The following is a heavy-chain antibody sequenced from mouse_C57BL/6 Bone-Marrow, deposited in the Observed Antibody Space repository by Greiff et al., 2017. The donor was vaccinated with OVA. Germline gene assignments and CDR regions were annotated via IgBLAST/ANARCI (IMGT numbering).Heavy chain of an antibody. V-gene: IGHV6-5*01. D-gene: IGHD1-1*02. J-gene: IGHJ3*01. CDR1: GFTFSDYR. CDR3: TRCDDGRGY. CDR2: IRHNASHYAT. Sequence: EVKLMESGGGLVQPGGSMKLSCAASGFTFSDYRMDWVHHSTEHGLAWVAEIRHNASHYATYDVVSVNGRFTISRDDSKSSVDLQMNSLRAEDAGIYYCTRCDDGRGYWGQGTLVTVSA.